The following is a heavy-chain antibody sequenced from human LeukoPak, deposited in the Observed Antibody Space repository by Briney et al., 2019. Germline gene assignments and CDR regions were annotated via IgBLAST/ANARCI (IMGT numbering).Heavy chain of an antibody. CDR2: MNPNSGNT. J-gene: IGHJ4*02. V-gene: IGHV1-8*01. CDR1: GYTFTSYD. CDR3: ARDRCSSTSCYLFDY. D-gene: IGHD2-2*01. Sequence: GASVKVSCKASGYTFTSYDINWVRQATGQGLEWMGWMNPNSGNTGYAQKFQGRVTMTRNTSISTAYMELSRLRSDDTAVYYCARDRCSSTSCYLFDYWGQGTLVTVSS.